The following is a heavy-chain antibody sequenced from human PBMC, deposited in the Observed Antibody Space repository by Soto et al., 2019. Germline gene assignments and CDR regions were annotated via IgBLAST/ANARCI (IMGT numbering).Heavy chain of an antibody. D-gene: IGHD3-10*01. CDR3: ARILNYYGSGSYWAFDY. V-gene: IGHV4-39*01. Sequence: QLQLQESGPGLVKPSETLSLTCTVSGGSISSSSYYWGWIRQPPGKGLEWIGSIYYSGSTYYNPSLKSRVTISVDTSKNQLSLKLSSVTAADTAVYYCARILNYYGSGSYWAFDYWGQGTLVTVSS. CDR1: GGSISSSSYY. J-gene: IGHJ4*02. CDR2: IYYSGST.